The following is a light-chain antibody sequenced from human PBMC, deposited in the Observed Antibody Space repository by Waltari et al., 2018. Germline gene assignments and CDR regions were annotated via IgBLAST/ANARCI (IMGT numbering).Light chain of an antibody. V-gene: IGKV3-20*01. J-gene: IGKJ4*01. CDR3: QQYDASSVT. Sequence: EIVLTQSPGTLSLSPGERATLSCRDSQSISGSWLAWYQQQPGQAPRLLMYGASSRATAIPYRFSGRGAGTDFTLTISRLEAEDFAVYYCQQYDASSVTFGGGTKVEIK. CDR1: QSISGSW. CDR2: GAS.